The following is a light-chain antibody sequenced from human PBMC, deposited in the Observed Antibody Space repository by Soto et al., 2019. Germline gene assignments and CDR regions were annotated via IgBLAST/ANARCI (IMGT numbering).Light chain of an antibody. CDR1: PSSSSSY. Sequence: EIGLTQSPGTLSLSPGERTTLSCRASPSSSSSYLAWHQKKPGQAPRLLVYGSSSRATVIPDRFSGSGSRTDFPITISRLESEDSAFYYCQHYSSPLWTLGQGTKLEIK. J-gene: IGKJ1*01. V-gene: IGKV3-20*01. CDR2: GSS. CDR3: QHYSSPLWT.